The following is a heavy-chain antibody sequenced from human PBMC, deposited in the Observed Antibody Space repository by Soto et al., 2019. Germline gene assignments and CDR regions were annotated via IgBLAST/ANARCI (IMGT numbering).Heavy chain of an antibody. CDR1: GFPFSSYW. CDR2: ISGDGVTT. J-gene: IGHJ4*02. V-gene: IGHV3-74*01. Sequence: EVQLVESGGDLVQRGGSLRLSCAASGFPFSSYWMHWVRHTPGKGLDWVARISGDGVTTYYAYSVTGRFTVSRDNAKNTMSLKISGLRAEDTAVYYCAREYYGLLTGYYTDYWGQGTLVSVSS. D-gene: IGHD3-9*01. CDR3: AREYYGLLTGYYTDY.